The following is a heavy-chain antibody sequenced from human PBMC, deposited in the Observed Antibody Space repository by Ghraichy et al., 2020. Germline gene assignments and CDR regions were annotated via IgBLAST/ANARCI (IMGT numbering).Heavy chain of an antibody. Sequence: SQTLSLTCTVSGGSISSYYWSWIRQPPGKGLEWIGYFHYSGSTNYNPSLKSRVSMSVDTSKNQFSLKLSSVTAADTALYYCARELFSENYYGSDSWGQGTLVTVSS. CDR2: FHYSGST. J-gene: IGHJ4*02. CDR1: GGSISSYY. CDR3: ARELFSENYYGSDS. D-gene: IGHD1-26*01. V-gene: IGHV4-59*01.